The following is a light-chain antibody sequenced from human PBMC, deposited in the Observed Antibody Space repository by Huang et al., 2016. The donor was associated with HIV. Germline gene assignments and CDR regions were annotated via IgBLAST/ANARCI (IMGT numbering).Light chain of an antibody. Sequence: EIVLTQSPATLSVSPGERATLSCRASQSVSRNLAWYQQKAGQTPRLLIYGAFTRATGIPARFSGSVSGTEFTLTISSLQSEDFAVYYCQQYNDWRTFGQGTKVEIK. CDR1: QSVSRN. CDR2: GAF. CDR3: QQYNDWRT. V-gene: IGKV3-15*01. J-gene: IGKJ1*01.